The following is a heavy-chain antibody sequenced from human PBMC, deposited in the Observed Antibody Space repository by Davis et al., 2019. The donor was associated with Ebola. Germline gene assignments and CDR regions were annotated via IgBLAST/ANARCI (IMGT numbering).Heavy chain of an antibody. CDR3: ARANRRIVVVTPNSNYYYYMDV. D-gene: IGHD3-22*01. CDR2: IIPIFGTA. Sequence: SVKVSCKASGGTFSSYAISWVRQAPGQGLEWMGGIIPIFGTANYAQKFQGRVTITADESTSTAYMELSSLRSEDTAVYYCARANRRIVVVTPNSNYYYYMDVWGKGTTVTVSS. V-gene: IGHV1-69*13. J-gene: IGHJ6*03. CDR1: GGTFSSYA.